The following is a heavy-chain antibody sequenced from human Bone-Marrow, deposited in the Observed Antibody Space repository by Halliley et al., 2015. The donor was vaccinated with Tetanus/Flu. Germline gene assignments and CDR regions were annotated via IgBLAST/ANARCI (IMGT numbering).Heavy chain of an antibody. CDR3: ARGNGDSEGFGYYYGMAV. V-gene: IGHV4-31*01. CDR1: GDSINSGGHY. J-gene: IGHJ6*02. Sequence: LRLSCTVSGDSINSGGHYWSWIRQHPGKGLEWIGYIYYSGSTYYNPSLKSLVTISVDTSKNQFSLKVNSVTAADTAVYYCARGNGDSEGFGYYYGMAVWGQGTTVTVSS. CDR2: IYYSGST. D-gene: IGHD4-17*01.